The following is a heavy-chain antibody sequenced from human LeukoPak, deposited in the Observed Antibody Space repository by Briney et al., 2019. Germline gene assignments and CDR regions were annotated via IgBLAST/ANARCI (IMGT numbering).Heavy chain of an antibody. CDR3: AREDIVATTFIDY. CDR2: IYYSGST. CDR1: GGSISSSSYY. J-gene: IGHJ4*02. Sequence: SETLSLTCTVSGGSISSSSYYWGWIRQPPGKGLEWIGSIYYSGSTYYNPSLKSRVTISVDTSKNQFSLKLSSVTAADTAVYYCAREDIVATTFIDYWGQGTLVTVSS. V-gene: IGHV4-39*07. D-gene: IGHD5-12*01.